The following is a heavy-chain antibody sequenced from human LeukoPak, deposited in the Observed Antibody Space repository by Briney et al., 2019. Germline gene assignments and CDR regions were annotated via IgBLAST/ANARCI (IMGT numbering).Heavy chain of an antibody. J-gene: IGHJ6*03. CDR3: ASFEVDSIGNYYINV. D-gene: IGHD5-12*01. CDR2: VYFGGLT. CDR1: GDSVSSVGSSNYY. V-gene: IGHV4-39*01. Sequence: PSETLSLTCTVSGDSVSSVGSSNYYWGWIRQTPGKGLQWIGSVYFGGLTYYSPSLESRVTISADTSRYRFFLNLTSVTAADTAVYFCASFEVDSIGNYYINVWGKGTAVIVS.